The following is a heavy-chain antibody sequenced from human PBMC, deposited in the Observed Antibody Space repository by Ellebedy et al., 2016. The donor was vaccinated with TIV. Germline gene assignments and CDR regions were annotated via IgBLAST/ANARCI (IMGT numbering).Heavy chain of an antibody. CDR1: GYTFTGYY. CDR2: INPNSGGT. CDR3: ARDRGDYYDSVERFDY. V-gene: IGHV1-2*04. D-gene: IGHD3-22*01. Sequence: ASVKVSXXASGYTFTGYYMHWVRQAPGQGLEWMGWINPNSGGTNYAQKFQGWVTMTRDTSISTAYMELSRLRSDDTAVYYCARDRGDYYDSVERFDYWGQGTLVTVSS. J-gene: IGHJ4*02.